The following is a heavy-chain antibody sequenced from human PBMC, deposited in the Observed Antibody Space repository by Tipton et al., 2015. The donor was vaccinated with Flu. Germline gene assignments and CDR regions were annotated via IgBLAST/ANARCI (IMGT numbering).Heavy chain of an antibody. Sequence: TLSLTCTVSGGSISSSSYYWSWIRQPAGKGLEWIGRMYTSGSTNYNPSLKSRVTISVDTSRNQFYLKLSSVTAADTAVYYCARDDRVVVVPAAMGFLCGMDVWGQGTTVTVSS. CDR1: GGSISSSSYY. J-gene: IGHJ6*02. D-gene: IGHD2-2*01. CDR3: ARDDRVVVVPAAMGFLCGMDV. V-gene: IGHV4-61*02. CDR2: MYTSGST.